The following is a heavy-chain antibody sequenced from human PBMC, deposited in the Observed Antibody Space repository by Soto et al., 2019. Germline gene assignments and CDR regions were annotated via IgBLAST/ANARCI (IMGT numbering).Heavy chain of an antibody. V-gene: IGHV4-39*01. D-gene: IGHD3-10*01. CDR1: GDSISRSSYY. Sequence: SETLSLTCTVSGDSISRSSYYWGWIRQPPGKGLEWIGSISSSGSTYYNPSLKSRVTISVDTSKNQFSLKLSSVTAADTAVYYCARRDGFYGSGSYYPYYYYGMDVWGQGTTVTVSS. CDR3: ARRDGFYGSGSYYPYYYYGMDV. CDR2: ISSSGST. J-gene: IGHJ6*02.